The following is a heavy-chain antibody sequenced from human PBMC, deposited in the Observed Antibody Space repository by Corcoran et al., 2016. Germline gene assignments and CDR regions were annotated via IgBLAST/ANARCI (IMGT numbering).Heavy chain of an antibody. D-gene: IGHD6-13*01. V-gene: IGHV3-49*03. CDR2: IRSKAYCGTT. CDR3: WGYSVAAGPDYYGMDV. Sequence: EVQLVESGGGLVQPGRSLRLSCTASGFTFGDYAMSWFRQAPGKGLEWVGFIRSKAYCGTTEYAASVKGRFTISRDDSKSIAYLQMNSLKTEDTAVYYCWGYSVAAGPDYYGMDVWGQGTTVTVSS. CDR1: GFTFGDYA. J-gene: IGHJ6*02.